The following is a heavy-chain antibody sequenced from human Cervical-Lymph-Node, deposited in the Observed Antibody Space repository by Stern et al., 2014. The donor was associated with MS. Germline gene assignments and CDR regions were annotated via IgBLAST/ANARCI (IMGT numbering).Heavy chain of an antibody. CDR2: IFPVVGTP. V-gene: IGHV1-69*01. D-gene: IGHD6-13*01. Sequence: QVQLVQSGAEVTNPGSSVKVSCKASGGTFSKFPSSWVRQAPGQGLEWMGWIFPVVGTPSYAQDFMSRVSITAVVTTSTVFMELSSLRSDDTAVYYCALSSETSDRWYSLGYDLWGQGTLVTVSS. CDR1: GGTFSKFP. CDR3: ALSSETSDRWYSLGYDL. J-gene: IGHJ5*02.